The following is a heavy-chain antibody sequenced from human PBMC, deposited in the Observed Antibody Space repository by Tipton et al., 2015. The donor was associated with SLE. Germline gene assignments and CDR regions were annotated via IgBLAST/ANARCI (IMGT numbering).Heavy chain of an antibody. CDR3: ARLLGHCRGTTCYRYFHY. D-gene: IGHD2-15*01. CDR1: GYSFTSYW. CDR2: IYPGDSET. J-gene: IGHJ1*01. Sequence: QLVQSGAEMKKPGESLKISCKDSGYSFTSYWIGWVRQMPGKGLEWMGIIYPGDSETRYGPSLQGQVTISADNSISTAYLQWSSLKASDTAIYYCARLLGHCRGTTCYRYFHYWGQGTLVTVSS. V-gene: IGHV5-51*03.